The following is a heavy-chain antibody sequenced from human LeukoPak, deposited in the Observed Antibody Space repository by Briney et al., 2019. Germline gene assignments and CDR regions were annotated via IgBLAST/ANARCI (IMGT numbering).Heavy chain of an antibody. CDR3: ARDFIRGIVDY. CDR2: INTDGSST. V-gene: IGHV3-74*01. CDR1: GFTFASET. D-gene: IGHD1-26*01. Sequence: GGSLRLSCAASGFTFASETMNWVRQVPGKGLLWVSRINTDGSSTSYADSVKGRLTISRDNAKNTLYLQMNSLRADDAAVYYCARDFIRGIVDYWGQGALVTVSS. J-gene: IGHJ4*02.